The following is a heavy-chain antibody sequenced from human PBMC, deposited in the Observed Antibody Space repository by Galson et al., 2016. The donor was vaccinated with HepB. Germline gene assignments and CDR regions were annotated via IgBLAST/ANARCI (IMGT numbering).Heavy chain of an antibody. Sequence: ETLSLTCTVSGASISSHYWSWIRQPPGKGLEWIGYFYYSGSTNYNPSLKSRVAISADTSKNQCSLKLTSVTAADTAVYYCAGGRGYSYAYHFDYWGQGTLVTVSS. J-gene: IGHJ4*02. D-gene: IGHD5-18*01. CDR1: GASISSHY. CDR3: AGGRGYSYAYHFDY. CDR2: FYYSGST. V-gene: IGHV4-59*11.